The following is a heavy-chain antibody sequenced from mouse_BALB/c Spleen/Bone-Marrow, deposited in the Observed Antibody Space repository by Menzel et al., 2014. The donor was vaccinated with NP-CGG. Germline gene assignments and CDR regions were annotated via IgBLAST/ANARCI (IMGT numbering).Heavy chain of an antibody. CDR3: ARLADWYFDV. CDR1: GYSITSDYA. V-gene: IGHV3-2*02. Sequence: EVMLVESGPGLVKPSQSLSLTCTVTGYSITSDYAWHWIRQFPGNKLEWMGYISYSGSTSYYPYLKSRISITRDTSKNQFFLQLNSVTNEDTATYYCARLADWYFDVWGAGTTVTVSS. CDR2: ISYSGST. J-gene: IGHJ1*01.